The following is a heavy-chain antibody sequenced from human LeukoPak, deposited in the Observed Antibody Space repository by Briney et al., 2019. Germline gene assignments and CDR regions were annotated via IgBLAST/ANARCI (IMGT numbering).Heavy chain of an antibody. Sequence: GGSLRLSCTASGFTFGDYAMSWFRQAPGKGLEWVGFIRSKAYGGTTEYAASVKGRFTISRDGSESIAYLQMNSLKTEDTAVYYCTRPFDYGDYLPFDYWGQGTLVTVSS. CDR1: GFTFGDYA. CDR3: TRPFDYGDYLPFDY. V-gene: IGHV3-49*01. CDR2: IRSKAYGGTT. D-gene: IGHD4-17*01. J-gene: IGHJ4*02.